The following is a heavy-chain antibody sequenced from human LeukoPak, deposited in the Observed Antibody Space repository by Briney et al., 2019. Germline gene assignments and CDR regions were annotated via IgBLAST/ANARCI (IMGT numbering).Heavy chain of an antibody. CDR2: ISYDGSNK. J-gene: IGHJ4*02. D-gene: IGHD2-2*01. Sequence: GRSLRLSCVASGFTFTSYGMHWVRQAPGKGLEWMSVISYDGSNKYYADSVKGRFTIPRDNSKNTLYLQMSSLRAEDTAVYYCAKDRGIVVVPAAMQVDYWDQGTLVTVSS. CDR3: AKDRGIVVVPAAMQVDY. CDR1: GFTFTSYG. V-gene: IGHV3-30*18.